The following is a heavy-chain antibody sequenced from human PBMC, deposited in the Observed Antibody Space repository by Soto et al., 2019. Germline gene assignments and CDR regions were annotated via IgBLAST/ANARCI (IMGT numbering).Heavy chain of an antibody. CDR3: ARDGGTVGSGSYLPYYYYGMDV. D-gene: IGHD3-10*01. CDR2: ISSSGSTI. J-gene: IGHJ6*02. V-gene: IGHV3-11*01. CDR1: GFTFSDYY. Sequence: QVQLVESGGGLVKPGGSLRLSCAASGFTFSDYYMSWIRQAPGKGLEWVSYISSSGSTIYYADSVKGRFTISRDNAKNSLYLPMNSLRAEDTAVYYCARDGGTVGSGSYLPYYYYGMDVWGQGTTVTVSS.